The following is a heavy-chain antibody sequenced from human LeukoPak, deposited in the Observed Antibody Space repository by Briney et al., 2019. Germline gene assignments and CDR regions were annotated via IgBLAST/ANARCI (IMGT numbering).Heavy chain of an antibody. CDR2: IFITGNT. V-gene: IGHV4-4*09. D-gene: IGHD2-21*02. CDR3: ARFAYCGTGCWYYFDF. J-gene: IGHJ4*02. Sequence: PSETLSLTCSVSGGSISGHYWSWIRQPPGKELEWIGYIFITGNTIYNPSLSSRVTMSLDTSKNQSSLKLSSVTAADTAVYYCARFAYCGTGCWYYFDFWGRGMLVTVSS. CDR1: GGSISGHY.